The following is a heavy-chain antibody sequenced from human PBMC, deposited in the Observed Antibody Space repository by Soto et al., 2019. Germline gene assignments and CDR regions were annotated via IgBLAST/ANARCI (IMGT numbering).Heavy chain of an antibody. Sequence: SETLSLTCTVSGGSISSYYWSWIRQPPGKGLEWIGYIYYSGSTNYNPSLKSRVTISVDTSKNQFSLKLSSVTAADTAVYYCARAQLWPPLGFYFDYWGQGTLVTVSS. J-gene: IGHJ4*02. V-gene: IGHV4-59*01. CDR3: ARAQLWPPLGFYFDY. CDR2: IYYSGST. CDR1: GGSISSYY. D-gene: IGHD5-18*01.